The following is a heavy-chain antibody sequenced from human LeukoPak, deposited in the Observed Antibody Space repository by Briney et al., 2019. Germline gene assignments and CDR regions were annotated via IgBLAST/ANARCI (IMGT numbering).Heavy chain of an antibody. D-gene: IGHD3-3*01. CDR2: IKQDGSEK. J-gene: IGHJ4*02. CDR3: ARDRPTGASRVFLVQ. Sequence: GGSLRLSCAASGFTFSSYWMSWVRQAPGKGLEWVANIKQDGSEKYYVDSVKGRFTISRDNAKNSLYLLMNNLRAEDTGVYYCARDRPTGASRVFLVQWGQGTLVTVSS. CDR1: GFTFSSYW. V-gene: IGHV3-7*01.